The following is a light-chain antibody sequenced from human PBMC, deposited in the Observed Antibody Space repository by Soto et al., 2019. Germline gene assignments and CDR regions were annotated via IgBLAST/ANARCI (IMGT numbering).Light chain of an antibody. CDR3: QQYSSYPFT. CDR2: DAS. J-gene: IGKJ4*01. CDR1: QVISSY. V-gene: IGKV1-9*01. Sequence: DIQLTQAPSFLSASAGDRVTITCRASQVISSYLAWYQQKPERVPKPLIYDASTLQSGVPSRFSGSGSGTDFTLTISSLQPEDSATYYCQQYSSYPFTFGGGTKVDIK.